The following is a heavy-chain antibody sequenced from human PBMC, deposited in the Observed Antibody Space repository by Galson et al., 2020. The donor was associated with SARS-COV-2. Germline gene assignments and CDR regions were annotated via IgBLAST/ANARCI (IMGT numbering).Heavy chain of an antibody. CDR3: ARGYFDRTRVNLEDH. J-gene: IGHJ4*02. D-gene: IGHD3-9*01. V-gene: IGHV3-11*01. Sequence: TGGSLRLSCAASEFTFSDYYMNWIRQAPGKGPEWISYISGSGSITYYADSVKGRFAISRDNAKNSLYLEMNSLRADDTDVYYCARGYFDRTRVNLEDHWGQGTLVTVAS. CDR2: ISGSGSIT. CDR1: EFTFSDYY.